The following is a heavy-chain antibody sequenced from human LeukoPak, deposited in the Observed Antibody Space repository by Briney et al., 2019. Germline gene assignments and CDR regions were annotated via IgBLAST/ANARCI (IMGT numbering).Heavy chain of an antibody. CDR1: GYSFSTYW. CDR3: ARQVDDCSSTRCYGRWFDP. Sequence: ESLKISCKGSGYSFSTYWIGLVRQMPGKGLEWMGIIHPGDSDPRYSPSFQGQVTMSVDKSISTAYLQWSSLKASDTAMYYCARQVDDCSSTRCYGRWFDPWGQGTPVTVSS. D-gene: IGHD2-2*01. CDR2: IHPGDSDP. V-gene: IGHV5-51*01. J-gene: IGHJ5*02.